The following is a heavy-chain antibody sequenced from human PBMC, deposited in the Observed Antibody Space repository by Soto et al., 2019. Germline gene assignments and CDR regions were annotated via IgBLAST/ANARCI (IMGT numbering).Heavy chain of an antibody. CDR2: ISYDGSNK. J-gene: IGHJ4*02. Sequence: GGSLRLSCAASGFTFSNYDMHWVRQAPGKGLEWVAVISYDGSNKYYADSVKGRFTISRDKSKNTLYLQMNSLRAEDTAVYYCAKDRGGSCFDYWGQGTLVTVSS. CDR1: GFTFSNYD. V-gene: IGHV3-30*18. D-gene: IGHD2-15*01. CDR3: AKDRGGSCFDY.